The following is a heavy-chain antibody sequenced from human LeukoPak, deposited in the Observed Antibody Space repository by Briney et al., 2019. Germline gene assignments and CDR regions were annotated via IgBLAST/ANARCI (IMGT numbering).Heavy chain of an antibody. Sequence: SVKVSCKASGGTFSSYAISWVRQAPGQGLEWMGGIIPIFGTANYAQKFQGRVTITADESTSTAYMELSSLRSEDTAVYYCARHLAARGNYYYYYMDVWGKGTTVTVSS. CDR3: ARHLAARGNYYYYYMDV. V-gene: IGHV1-69*01. CDR1: GGTFSSYA. CDR2: IIPIFGTA. J-gene: IGHJ6*03. D-gene: IGHD6-6*01.